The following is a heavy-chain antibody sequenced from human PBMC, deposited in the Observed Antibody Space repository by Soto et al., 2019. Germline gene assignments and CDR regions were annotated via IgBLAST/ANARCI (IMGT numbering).Heavy chain of an antibody. D-gene: IGHD3-22*01. Sequence: PSETLSLTCTVSGGSVSSGNFFWSWIRQPPGKGLEWVGYVYNSRSTKYNPSLKSRVTISVDTSKNQFSLKMSSVTAADTAVYYCVRVLVVTYSFDYWGQGTLVTVS. CDR1: GGSVSSGNFF. CDR2: VYNSRST. V-gene: IGHV4-61*01. CDR3: VRVLVVTYSFDY. J-gene: IGHJ4*02.